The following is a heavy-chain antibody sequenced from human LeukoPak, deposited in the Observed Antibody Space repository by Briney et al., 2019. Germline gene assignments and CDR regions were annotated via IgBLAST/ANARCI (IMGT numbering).Heavy chain of an antibody. CDR1: GFTVSSYW. CDR3: ARGADWYDY. V-gene: IGHV3-7*03. Sequence: GGSLRLSCAASGFTVSSYWMSWVRQAPGKGLEWVANIKRDGSQKYNVDSVKGRFTISRDNAKNSLYLQMNSLRAEDTAVYYCARGADWYDYWGQGTLVTVSS. D-gene: IGHD3-9*01. J-gene: IGHJ4*02. CDR2: IKRDGSQK.